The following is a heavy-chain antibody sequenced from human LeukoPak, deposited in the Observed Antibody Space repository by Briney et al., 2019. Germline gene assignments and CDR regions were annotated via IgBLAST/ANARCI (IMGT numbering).Heavy chain of an antibody. D-gene: IGHD3-10*01. CDR1: GFTFDDYA. V-gene: IGHV3-9*01. CDR2: ISWDSGSI. J-gene: IGHJ6*02. Sequence: GGSLRLSCAASGFTFDDYAMHWARQAPGKGLEWVSGISWDSGSIGYADSVKGRFTISRDNAKNSLYLQMNSLRAEDTALYYCARGVGGPYYYYGMDVWGQGTTVTVSS. CDR3: ARGVGGPYYYYGMDV.